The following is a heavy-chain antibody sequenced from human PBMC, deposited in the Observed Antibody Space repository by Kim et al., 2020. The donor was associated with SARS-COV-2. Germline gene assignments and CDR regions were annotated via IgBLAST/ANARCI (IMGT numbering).Heavy chain of an antibody. CDR2: INAGNGKT. V-gene: IGHV1-3*01. D-gene: IGHD2-2*01. J-gene: IGHJ4*02. Sequence: ASVKVSCKASGYTFTSYAMHWVRQAPGQRLEWMGWINAGNGKTKYSQNFQGRVTITRDTSASKAYMELSSLRSEDTAVYYCATDGGNIVVADDFWGQGTLVTVSS. CDR1: GYTFTSYA. CDR3: ATDGGNIVVADDF.